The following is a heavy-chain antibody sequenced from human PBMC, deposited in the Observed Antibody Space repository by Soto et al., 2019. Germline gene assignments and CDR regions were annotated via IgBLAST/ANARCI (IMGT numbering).Heavy chain of an antibody. D-gene: IGHD3-3*02. J-gene: IGHJ6*02. CDR1: GFTFSSYW. CDR2: IKQDGSEE. V-gene: IGHV3-7*01. Sequence: EVQLVESGGGLVQPGGSLRLSCVDSGFTFSSYWMSWVRQAPVKGLEWVGNIKQDGSEENYVDSVKGRFTISRDNAKNSMYLEMNSLRAEDTAVYYGARIASSGRGWDVWGQGNTVVVSS. CDR3: ARIASSGRGWDV.